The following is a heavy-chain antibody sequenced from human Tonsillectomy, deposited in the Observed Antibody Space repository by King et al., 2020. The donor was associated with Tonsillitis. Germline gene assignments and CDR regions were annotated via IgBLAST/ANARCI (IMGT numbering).Heavy chain of an antibody. Sequence: QLQESGPGLVKPSGTLSLTCAVSGGSINTANWWNWVRQPPGKGLEWIGEIYYSGDTNYSPSLKSRVTMSVDKSKNQFSLNLSSVTAADTAVYFCARDSRSGYPALMFWGQGTLVTVSP. V-gene: IGHV4-4*02. J-gene: IGHJ1*01. CDR1: GGSINTANW. CDR2: IYYSGDT. D-gene: IGHD3-22*01. CDR3: ARDSRSGYPALMF.